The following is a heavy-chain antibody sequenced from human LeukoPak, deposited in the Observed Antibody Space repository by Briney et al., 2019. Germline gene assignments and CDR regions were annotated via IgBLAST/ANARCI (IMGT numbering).Heavy chain of an antibody. CDR2: INHSGSL. CDR3: ARVRSGYRPKYYYYGMDV. CDR1: GGSFRDYY. Sequence: PSETPSLTCAVYGGSFRDYYWSWMRQPPGKGLDWIGEINHSGSLNYKPSLRSRLTISVDTSKNQFSLKLTSVTAADTAVYYCARVRSGYRPKYYYYGMDVWGQGTTVTVSS. D-gene: IGHD3-3*01. J-gene: IGHJ6*02. V-gene: IGHV4-34*01.